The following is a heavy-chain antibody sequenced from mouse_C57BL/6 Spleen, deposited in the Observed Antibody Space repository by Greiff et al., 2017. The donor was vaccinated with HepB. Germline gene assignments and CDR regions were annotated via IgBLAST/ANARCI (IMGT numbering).Heavy chain of an antibody. Sequence: QVQLQQPGAELVKPGASVKLSCKASGYTFTSYWMQWVKQRPGQGLEWIGEIDPSDSYTNYNQKFKGKATLTVDTSSSTAYMQLSSLTYENSAVYYCARIYYYGSSSMDYWGQGTSVTVSS. V-gene: IGHV1-50*01. D-gene: IGHD1-1*01. CDR2: IDPSDSYT. CDR1: GYTFTSYW. CDR3: ARIYYYGSSSMDY. J-gene: IGHJ4*01.